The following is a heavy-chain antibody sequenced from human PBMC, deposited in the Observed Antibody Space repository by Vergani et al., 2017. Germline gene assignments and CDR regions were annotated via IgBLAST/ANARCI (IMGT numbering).Heavy chain of an antibody. CDR1: GFTFSSYG. V-gene: IGHV3-33*01. CDR3: ARDYGATTDYFDY. Sequence: QVQLVESGGGVVQPGRSLRLSCAASGFTFSSYGMHWVRQAPGKGLEWVAVIWYDGSNKYYADSVKGRFTISRDNSKNTLYLQMNSLRAEDTAVYYCARDYGATTDYFDYWGQGTLVTVSS. CDR2: IWYDGSNK. J-gene: IGHJ4*02. D-gene: IGHD1-26*01.